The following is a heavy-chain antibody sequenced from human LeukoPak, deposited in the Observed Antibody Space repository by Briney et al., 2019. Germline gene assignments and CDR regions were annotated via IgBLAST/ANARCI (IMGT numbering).Heavy chain of an antibody. J-gene: IGHJ3*02. CDR1: GFTFSSYG. D-gene: IGHD2-21*02. CDR2: ISGYGGTT. Sequence: SGGSLRLSCVGSGFTFSSYGMSWVRQAPGKGLEWVSSISGYGGTTYYADPVKGRFIIYRDNSKNTQYLHINSVRAEHTALYHCAKDQGYGDCIHDALDIWRQGTILIVSS. V-gene: IGHV3-23*01. CDR3: AKDQGYGDCIHDALDI.